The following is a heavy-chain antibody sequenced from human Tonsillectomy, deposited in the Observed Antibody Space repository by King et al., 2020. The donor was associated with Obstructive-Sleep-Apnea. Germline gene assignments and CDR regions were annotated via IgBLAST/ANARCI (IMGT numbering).Heavy chain of an antibody. CDR1: GFTFSTYT. V-gene: IGHV3-30*04. J-gene: IGHJ2*01. D-gene: IGHD4-17*01. Sequence: VQLVESGRDVVQPGGSLRLSCAASGFTFSTYTLHWVRQAPGKGLEWVAGISYDGRNTEYADSVKGRFIISRDNSRDTLYLQLNRLRLEDTAVYFCARLRVTFGDLPLWGRGTLDTVSS. CDR3: ARLRVTFGDLPL. CDR2: ISYDGRNT.